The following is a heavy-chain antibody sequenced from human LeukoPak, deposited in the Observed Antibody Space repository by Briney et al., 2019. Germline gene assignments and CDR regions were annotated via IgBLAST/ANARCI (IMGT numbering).Heavy chain of an antibody. CDR2: ISLYNGNT. D-gene: IGHD5-12*01. Sequence: GASVKVSCKASGYTFTSHGITWVRQAPGQGLEWMGWISLYNGNTNYAQKFQGRVTMTTDTSTSTAYMELRSLRSDDTAVYYCARLGYDVDHFDYWGQGTLVTVSS. CDR3: ARLGYDVDHFDY. CDR1: GYTFTSHG. V-gene: IGHV1-18*01. J-gene: IGHJ4*02.